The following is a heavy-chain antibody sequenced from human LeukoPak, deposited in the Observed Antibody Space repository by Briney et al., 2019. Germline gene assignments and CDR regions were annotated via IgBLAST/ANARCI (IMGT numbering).Heavy chain of an antibody. J-gene: IGHJ4*02. D-gene: IGHD3-9*01. Sequence: PGGSLRLSCAASGFNFNNYGIHWVRQAPGKGLQWVAVISYDGSDKYYADSVKGRFAISTDNSQNTVYLKMNSLRVEDTAVYYCAIDPSSFRYFDWHKDWGQGTLVTVSS. CDR1: GFNFNNYG. CDR2: ISYDGSDK. CDR3: AIDPSSFRYFDWHKD. V-gene: IGHV3-30*03.